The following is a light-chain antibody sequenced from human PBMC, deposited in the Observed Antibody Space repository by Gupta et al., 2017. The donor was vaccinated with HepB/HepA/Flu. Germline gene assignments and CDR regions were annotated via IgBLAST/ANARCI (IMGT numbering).Light chain of an antibody. V-gene: IGKV3-20*01. CDR1: QSISY. CDR3: HSHSSSAPWT. Sequence: EIVLTHSPGTLSLSPGERATLSCRASQSISYLDWYQQKPGQPPKLPIYAVSTRDTDISDRFRGRGYGKHFTLIINRREQEDFAVYYSHSHSSSAPWTFGQGTKVEIK. J-gene: IGKJ1*01. CDR2: AVS.